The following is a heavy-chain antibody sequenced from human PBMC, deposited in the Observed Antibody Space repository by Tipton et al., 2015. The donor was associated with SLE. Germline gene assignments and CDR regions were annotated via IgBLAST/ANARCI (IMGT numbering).Heavy chain of an antibody. CDR2: IYSGGST. V-gene: IGHV3-53*05. Sequence: GSLRLSCAASGFTVSSNYMSWVRQAPGKGLEWVSVIYSGGSTYYADSVKGRFTISRDNSKNTLYLQMNSLRAEDTAVYYCAREGVGRGSAPAGGFDPWGQGTLVTVSS. CDR1: GFTVSSNY. CDR3: AREGVGRGSAPAGGFDP. J-gene: IGHJ5*02. D-gene: IGHD5-12*01.